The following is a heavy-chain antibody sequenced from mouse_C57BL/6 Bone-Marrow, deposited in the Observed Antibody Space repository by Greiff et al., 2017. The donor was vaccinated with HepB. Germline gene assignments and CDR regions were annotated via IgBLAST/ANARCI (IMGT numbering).Heavy chain of an antibody. D-gene: IGHD1-1*01. CDR1: GYSFTGYY. J-gene: IGHJ2*01. V-gene: IGHV1-42*01. CDR3: ARVLRGGFDY. CDR2: INPSTGGT. Sequence: VQLQQSGPELVKPGASVKISCKASGYSFTGYYMNWVKQSPEKSLEWIGEINPSTGGTTYNQKFKAKATLTVDKSSSTAYMQLKSLTSEDSAVYYCARVLRGGFDYWGQGTTLTVSS.